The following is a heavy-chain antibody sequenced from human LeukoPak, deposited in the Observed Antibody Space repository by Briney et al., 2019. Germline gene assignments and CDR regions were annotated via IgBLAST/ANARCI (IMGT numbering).Heavy chain of an antibody. J-gene: IGHJ4*02. CDR1: GFTLSTYW. CDR2: INPDGSGK. Sequence: GGSLRLSCEASGFTLSTYWMNWVRQVPGKGLDWVANINPDGSGKRYVDSVQGRFTIARDNADNSLSLQMNSLRAEDTAVYYCASWGAGGNSWGQGTLVTVSS. V-gene: IGHV3-7*01. D-gene: IGHD3-16*01. CDR3: ASWGAGGNS.